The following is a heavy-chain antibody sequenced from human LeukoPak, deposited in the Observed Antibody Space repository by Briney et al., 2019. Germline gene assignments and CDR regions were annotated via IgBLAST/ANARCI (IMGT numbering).Heavy chain of an antibody. Sequence: SETLSLTCTVSGGSISSSSYYWGWIRQPPGKGLEWIGSIYYSGSTYYNPSLKSRVTISVDTSKNQFSLKLSSVTAADTAVYYCARVYFDYDSSGYPGHFDYWGQGTLVTVSS. CDR3: ARVYFDYDSSGYPGHFDY. CDR1: GGSISSSSYY. J-gene: IGHJ4*02. D-gene: IGHD3-22*01. CDR2: IYYSGST. V-gene: IGHV4-39*07.